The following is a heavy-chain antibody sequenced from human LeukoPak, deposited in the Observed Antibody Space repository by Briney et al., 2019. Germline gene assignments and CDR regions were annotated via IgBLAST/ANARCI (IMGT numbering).Heavy chain of an antibody. Sequence: PSETLSLTCAVYGGSFSGYYWSWIRQPPGKGLEWIGSVYHSGSTYYNPSLKSRVTISVDTSKNQFSLKLSFVTAADTAVYYCARGVARSSKFHFSYYFDYWGQGTLVTVSS. CDR2: VYHSGST. J-gene: IGHJ4*02. CDR1: GGSFSGYY. CDR3: ARGVARSSKFHFSYYFDY. V-gene: IGHV4-34*01. D-gene: IGHD6-6*01.